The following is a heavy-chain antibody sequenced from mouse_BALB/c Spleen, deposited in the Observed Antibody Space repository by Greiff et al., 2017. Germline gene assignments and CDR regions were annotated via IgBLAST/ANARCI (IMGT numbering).Heavy chain of an antibody. Sequence: QVQLQQSGPGLVAPSQSLSITCTVSGFSLTSYGVHWVRQPPGKGLEWLGVIWAGGSTNYNSALMSRLSISKDNSKSQVFLKMNSLQTDDTAMYYCAREEMNFLDYWGQGTTLTVSS. J-gene: IGHJ2*01. CDR2: IWAGGST. V-gene: IGHV2-9*02. CDR1: GFSLTSYG. CDR3: AREEMNFLDY.